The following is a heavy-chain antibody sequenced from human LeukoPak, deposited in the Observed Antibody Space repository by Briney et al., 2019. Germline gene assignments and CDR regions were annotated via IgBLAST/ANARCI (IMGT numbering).Heavy chain of an antibody. J-gene: IGHJ3*02. D-gene: IGHD1-26*01. V-gene: IGHV3-30*02. CDR2: IRYDGSNK. Sequence: GGSLRLSCAASGFTFSSYGMHWVRQAPGKGLEWVAFIRYDGSNKYYADSVKGRFTISRDNSKNTLYLQMNSLRAEDTAVYYCAKMGSARYSGDAFDIWGQGTMVTVSS. CDR3: AKMGSARYSGDAFDI. CDR1: GFTFSSYG.